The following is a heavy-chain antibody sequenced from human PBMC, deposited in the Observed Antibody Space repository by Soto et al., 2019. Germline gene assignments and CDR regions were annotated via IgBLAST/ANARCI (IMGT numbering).Heavy chain of an antibody. CDR1: AFTFSTYY. CDR3: ARDNYYGSGSMDV. Sequence: GGSLRLSCAASAFTFSTYYMTWVRQAPGKGLEWVANIKQDGIGKYYLDSVKGRFTISRDNAKNSLYLQMNSLRAEDTAVYYCARDNYYGSGSMDVWGQGTTVTVSS. V-gene: IGHV3-7*01. D-gene: IGHD3-10*01. CDR2: IKQDGIGK. J-gene: IGHJ6*02.